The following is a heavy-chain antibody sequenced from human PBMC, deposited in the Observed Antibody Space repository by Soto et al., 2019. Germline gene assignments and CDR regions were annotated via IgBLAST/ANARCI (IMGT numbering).Heavy chain of an antibody. J-gene: IGHJ3*02. V-gene: IGHV3-21*01. Sequence: GGSLRLSCAASGFTFSSYSMNWVRQAPGKGLEWVSSISSSSSYIYYADSVKGRFTISRDNAKNSLYLQMNSLRAEDTAVYYCAREVEAAADLDAFDIWGQGTMVTVSS. CDR2: ISSSSSYI. CDR3: AREVEAAADLDAFDI. CDR1: GFTFSSYS. D-gene: IGHD6-13*01.